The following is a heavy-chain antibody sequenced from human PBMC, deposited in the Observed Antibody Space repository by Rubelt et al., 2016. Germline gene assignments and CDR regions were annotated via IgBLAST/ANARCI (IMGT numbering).Heavy chain of an antibody. CDR1: GGSFSGYY. V-gene: IGHV4-34*01. J-gene: IGHJ5*02. Sequence: QVQLQQWGAGLLKPSETLSLTCAVYGGSFSGYYWSWIRQPPGKGLEWIGEINHSGSTNYNPSLKSRVNISVDSSKNQFSLKLTSVTAADTAIYYCARDIVVLTATDYFDPWGQGTLVTVSS. CDR2: INHSGST. CDR3: ARDIVVLTATDYFDP. D-gene: IGHD2-2*01.